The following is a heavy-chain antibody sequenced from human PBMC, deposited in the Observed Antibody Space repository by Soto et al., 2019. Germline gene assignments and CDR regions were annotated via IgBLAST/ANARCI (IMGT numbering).Heavy chain of an antibody. CDR2: IHSTGST. V-gene: IGHV4-59*01. CDR1: GGSLSSYY. J-gene: IGHJ4*02. Sequence: ASETLSLTCAVSGGSLSSYYWSWVRQSPGKGLEWIGYIHSTGSTNYSPSLKSRLTISIDTSKNQFSLRLNSLTAADTAVYYCARALPMVRGLILYYFDNWGQGIMVTVSS. CDR3: ARALPMVRGLILYYFDN. D-gene: IGHD3-10*01.